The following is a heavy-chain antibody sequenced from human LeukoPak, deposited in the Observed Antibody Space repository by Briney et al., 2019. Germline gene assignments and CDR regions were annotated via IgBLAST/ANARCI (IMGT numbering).Heavy chain of an antibody. J-gene: IGHJ4*02. CDR1: GGSISSYY. Sequence: PSETLSLTCTVSGGSISSYYWGWIRQPPGKGLEWIGYIYYSGSTNYNPSLRSRVTISVDTSKNQFSLKLSSVTAADTAVYYCAREGYYDSSGYPTFDYWGQGTLVTVSS. CDR2: IYYSGST. V-gene: IGHV4-59*01. D-gene: IGHD3-22*01. CDR3: AREGYYDSSGYPTFDY.